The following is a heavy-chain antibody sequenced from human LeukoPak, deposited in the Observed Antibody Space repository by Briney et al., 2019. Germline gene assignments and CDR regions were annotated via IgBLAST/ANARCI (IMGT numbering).Heavy chain of an antibody. D-gene: IGHD5-18*01. CDR3: ARDRGSRRYNNGYSEY. CDR2: ISSSGSYI. J-gene: IGHJ4*02. Sequence: GGSLRLSCAASGFTFSSYTMNWVRQAPGKGLEWVSSISSSGSYIYYADSVKGRFTVSGDIAKNSLYLQMKSLRAEDTAVYYCARDRGSRRYNNGYSEYWGQGTLVTVSS. V-gene: IGHV3-21*01. CDR1: GFTFSSYT.